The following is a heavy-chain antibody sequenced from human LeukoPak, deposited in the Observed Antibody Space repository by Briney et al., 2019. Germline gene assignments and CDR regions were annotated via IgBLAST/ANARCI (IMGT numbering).Heavy chain of an antibody. V-gene: IGHV3-53*01. Sequence: ETLSLTCTVPGGSISSYFWSWVRQAPGKGLEWVSVIYGGRNNTVYADSVKGRFTISRGSSRNTIYLQIDSLRAEDTATYYCAREFRQTYSSGWSLDYWGQGTLVTVSS. CDR2: IYGGRNNT. D-gene: IGHD6-19*01. CDR3: AREFRQTYSSGWSLDY. CDR1: GGSISSYF. J-gene: IGHJ4*02.